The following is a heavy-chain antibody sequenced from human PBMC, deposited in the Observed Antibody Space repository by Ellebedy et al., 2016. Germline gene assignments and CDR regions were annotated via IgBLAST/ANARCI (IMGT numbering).Heavy chain of an antibody. V-gene: IGHV3-30*18. CDR1: GFTFSSYG. J-gene: IGHJ6*04. Sequence: GESLKISXAASGFTFSSYGMHWVRQAPGKGLEWVAVISYDGSNKYYADSVKGRFTISRDNSKNTLYLQMNSLRAEDTAVYYCAKDRDHQCDVWGKGTTVTVSS. D-gene: IGHD2-2*01. CDR3: AKDRDHQCDV. CDR2: ISYDGSNK.